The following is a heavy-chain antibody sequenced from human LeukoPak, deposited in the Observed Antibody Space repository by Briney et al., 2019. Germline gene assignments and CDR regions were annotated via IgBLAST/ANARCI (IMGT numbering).Heavy chain of an antibody. CDR3: ARGRSYEYGDYDY. CDR2: IDPNGTA. D-gene: IGHD4-17*01. Sequence: SETLSLTCGVYGGAFSGYSWSWIRQPPGKGLEWIGEIDPNGTANYNPSLKSRVIVSLDTCKNQFSLNLNSVTAADTAIYYCARGRSYEYGDYDYWGQGTLVTVSS. CDR1: GGAFSGYS. J-gene: IGHJ4*02. V-gene: IGHV4-34*01.